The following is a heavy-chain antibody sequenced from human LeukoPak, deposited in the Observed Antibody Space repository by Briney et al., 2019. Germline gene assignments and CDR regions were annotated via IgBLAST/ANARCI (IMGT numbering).Heavy chain of an antibody. Sequence: GGSLRLSCAASGFTLSSYSMNWVRQAPGKGLEWVSSISSSSSYIYYADSVKGRFTISRDNAKNSLYLQMNSLRAEDTAVYYCAGLHYYDSSGYYYADYWGQGTLVTVSS. CDR2: ISSSSSYI. CDR1: GFTLSSYS. CDR3: AGLHYYDSSGYYYADY. D-gene: IGHD3-22*01. V-gene: IGHV3-21*01. J-gene: IGHJ4*02.